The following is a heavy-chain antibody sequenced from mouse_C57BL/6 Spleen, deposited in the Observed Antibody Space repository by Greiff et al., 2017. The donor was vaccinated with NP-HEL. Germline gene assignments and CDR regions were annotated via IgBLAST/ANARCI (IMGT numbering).Heavy chain of an antibody. CDR3: ARSLGRGAMDY. V-gene: IGHV1-4*01. J-gene: IGHJ4*01. D-gene: IGHD4-1*01. CDR2: INPSSGYT. CDR1: GYTFTSYT. Sequence: VKLMESGAELARPGASVKMSCKASGYTFTSYTMHWVKQRPGQGLEWIGYINPSSGYTKYNQKFKDKATLTADKSSSTAYMQLSSLTSEDSAVYYCARSLGRGAMDYWGQGTSGTVSS.